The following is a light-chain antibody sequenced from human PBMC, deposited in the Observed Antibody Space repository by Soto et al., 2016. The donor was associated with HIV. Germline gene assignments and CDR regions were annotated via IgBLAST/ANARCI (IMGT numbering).Light chain of an antibody. Sequence: SYLLTQPPSVSVAPGKTASITCGGNNIGSKSVQWYQQKPGQAPVLVVCDDSDRPTGIPDRFSGSNSGNTATLTISRVEAGDEADYYCQVWHTTNDPHVIFGGGTKLTVL. V-gene: IGLV3-21*03. CDR1: NIGSKS. CDR2: DDS. J-gene: IGLJ2*01. CDR3: QVWHTTNDPHVI.